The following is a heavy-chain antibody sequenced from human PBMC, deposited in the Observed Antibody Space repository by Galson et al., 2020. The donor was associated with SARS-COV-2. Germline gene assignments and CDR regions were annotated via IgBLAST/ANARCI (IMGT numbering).Heavy chain of an antibody. CDR1: GFTFTNYA. CDR2: ISHDGRIE. D-gene: IGHD1-26*01. CDR3: ARDVSGGASDI. J-gene: IGHJ3*02. V-gene: IGHV3-30*04. Sequence: QLGESLKISCAASGFTFTNYAIHWVRQAPGKGLEWVAVISHDGRIEVYADSVKGRFTISRDNSENRLFLQMDSLRADDTAVYYCARDVSGGASDIWGQGTMFTVSS.